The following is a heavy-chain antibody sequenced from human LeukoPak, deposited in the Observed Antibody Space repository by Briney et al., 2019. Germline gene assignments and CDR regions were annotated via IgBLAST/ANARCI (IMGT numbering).Heavy chain of an antibody. Sequence: ASVKVSCKASGYTFTSYGISWVRQAPGQGLEWMGWINPNSGGTNYAQKFQGRVTMTRDTSISTAYMELSRLRSDDTAVYYCARADLDGYYFDYWGQGTLVTVSS. CDR3: ARADLDGYYFDY. J-gene: IGHJ4*02. CDR1: GYTFTSYG. CDR2: INPNSGGT. D-gene: IGHD3-3*01. V-gene: IGHV1-2*02.